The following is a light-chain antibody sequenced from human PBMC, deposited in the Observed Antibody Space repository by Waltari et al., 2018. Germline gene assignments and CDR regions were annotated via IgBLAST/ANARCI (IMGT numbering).Light chain of an antibody. CDR1: QSVGRF. Sequence: EIVLTHSPGTLPLSAGERATLSCRASQSVGRFLAWYQQKPGQAPRLLIYDASSRATGIPDRFSGSGSGTDFSLTISRLEPEDFAVYYCQHYVRLPATFGQGTKVEIK. J-gene: IGKJ1*01. CDR2: DAS. V-gene: IGKV3-20*01. CDR3: QHYVRLPAT.